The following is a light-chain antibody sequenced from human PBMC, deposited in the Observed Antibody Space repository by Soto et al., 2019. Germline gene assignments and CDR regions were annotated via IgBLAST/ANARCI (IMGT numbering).Light chain of an antibody. CDR1: SSDVGSYNY. V-gene: IGLV2-14*03. J-gene: IGLJ2*01. CDR2: DVS. CDR3: SSYASSSTL. Sequence: QSALIQPASVSGSPGQSITISCTGTSSDVGSYNYVSWYQQHPGKAPKLMIYDVSNRPSGVSSRFSGSKSGNTASLTISGLQAEDEADYYCSSYASSSTLFGGGTKLTVL.